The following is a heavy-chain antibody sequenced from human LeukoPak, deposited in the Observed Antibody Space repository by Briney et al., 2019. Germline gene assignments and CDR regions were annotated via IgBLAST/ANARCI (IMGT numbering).Heavy chain of an antibody. CDR1: GFTFSGYW. CDR3: ARDLRLSQVYYGMDV. D-gene: IGHD5/OR15-5a*01. CDR2: INSDGSST. V-gene: IGHV3-74*01. Sequence: PGGSLRLSCAASGFTFSGYWMHWVRHAPGKGLVWVSRINSDGSSTTYADSVKGRFTISRDNAKTTLYLQMNSLRAEDTAVYYCARDLRLSQVYYGMDVWGQGTTVTVSS. J-gene: IGHJ6*02.